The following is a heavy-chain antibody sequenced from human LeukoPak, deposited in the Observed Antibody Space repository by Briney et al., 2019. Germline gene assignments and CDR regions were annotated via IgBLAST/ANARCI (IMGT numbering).Heavy chain of an antibody. Sequence: ASVKVSCKASGYTFTGYYMHWVRQAPGQGPEWMGWINPNSGDTKYSRKFQGRVTMTRDTSISTAYMELSRLRSDDTAVYYCATQRSSYLRGTDFDYWGQGTLVTVSS. CDR3: ATQRSSYLRGTDFDY. CDR2: INPNSGDT. V-gene: IGHV1-2*02. J-gene: IGHJ4*02. CDR1: GYTFTGYY. D-gene: IGHD3-16*01.